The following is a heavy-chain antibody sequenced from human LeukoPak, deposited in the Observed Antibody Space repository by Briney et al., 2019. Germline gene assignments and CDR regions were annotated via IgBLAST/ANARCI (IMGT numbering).Heavy chain of an antibody. CDR2: MYYSGDT. CDR3: ARLSGSPHPPFDY. Sequence: PSETLSLTCTVSGGSMRSYYWNWIRQPPGKGLEWIGYMYYSGDTNYNPSFKSRVSISVDTSKNQFSLKLSSVTAADAAVYYCARLSGSPHPPFDYWGQGTLVTVSS. V-gene: IGHV4-59*01. J-gene: IGHJ4*02. D-gene: IGHD1-26*01. CDR1: GGSMRSYY.